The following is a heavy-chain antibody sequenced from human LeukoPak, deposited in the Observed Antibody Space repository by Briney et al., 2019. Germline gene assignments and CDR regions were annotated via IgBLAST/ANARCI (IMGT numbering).Heavy chain of an antibody. CDR1: GFTFSSYA. J-gene: IGHJ4*02. Sequence: PGGSLRLSCAASGFTFSSYAMHWVRQAPGKGLEWVAVISYDGSNKYYADSVKGRFTISRDNSKNTLYLQMNRLRAEDTAVYYCARDWGEVITTPFDYWGQGTLVTVSS. CDR3: ARDWGEVITTPFDY. V-gene: IGHV3-30-3*01. CDR2: ISYDGSNK. D-gene: IGHD3-22*01.